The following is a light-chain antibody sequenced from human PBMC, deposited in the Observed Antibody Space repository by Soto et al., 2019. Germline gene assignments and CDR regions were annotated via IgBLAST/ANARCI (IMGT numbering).Light chain of an antibody. J-gene: IGKJ4*01. Sequence: EIVLTQSPATLSLSPGERATLSCRASQSVSSXXAWYQQKPGQAPRLLIYDASNRATGIPARFSGSGSGTDFXLXISSLEPEDFAVYYCQQRSNWPSLTFGGGTKLEIK. CDR1: QSVSSX. V-gene: IGKV3-11*01. CDR2: DAS. CDR3: QQRSNWPSLT.